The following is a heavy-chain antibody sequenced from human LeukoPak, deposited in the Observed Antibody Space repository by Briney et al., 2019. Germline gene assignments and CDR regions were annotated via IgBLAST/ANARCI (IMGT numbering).Heavy chain of an antibody. J-gene: IGHJ6*02. Sequence: GGSLRLSCAASGFTFSSYWMNWARQAPGKGLEWVASINHNGNVNYYMDSVKGRFTISRDTSMNTLYLQMNSLGAEDTATYYCARVGDFWSYYYYNMDVWGQGTTVTVSS. V-gene: IGHV3-7*05. CDR2: INHNGNVN. D-gene: IGHD3-3*01. CDR3: ARVGDFWSYYYYNMDV. CDR1: GFTFSSYW.